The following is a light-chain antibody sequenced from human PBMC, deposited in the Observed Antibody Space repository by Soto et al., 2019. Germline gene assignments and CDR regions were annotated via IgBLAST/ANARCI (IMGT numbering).Light chain of an antibody. V-gene: IGLV2-14*01. J-gene: IGLJ1*01. CDR3: SSYTTSSTLEV. CDR2: EVS. Sequence: QSVLTQPASVSGSPGQSITISCTGTSSDVGGYNYVSWYQQHPGKAPKLMIYEVSNRPSGVSSRFSGSKSGNTASLTISGLQAEDEVDYYCSSYTTSSTLEVFGTGTKVTVL. CDR1: SSDVGGYNY.